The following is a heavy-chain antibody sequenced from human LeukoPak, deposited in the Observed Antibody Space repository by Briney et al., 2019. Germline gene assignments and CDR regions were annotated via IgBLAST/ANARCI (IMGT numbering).Heavy chain of an antibody. CDR2: IYTSGST. D-gene: IGHD1-26*01. V-gene: IGHV4-61*02. CDR1: GGSISSGSYY. Sequence: KSSQTLSLTCTVSGGSISSGSYYWSWIRQPAGKGLEWIGRIYTSGSTNYNPSLKSRVTISVDTSQNQFSLKLSSVTATDTAVYYCAREVGSFDHGGQRTLVTVSS. J-gene: IGHJ4*02. CDR3: AREVGSFDH.